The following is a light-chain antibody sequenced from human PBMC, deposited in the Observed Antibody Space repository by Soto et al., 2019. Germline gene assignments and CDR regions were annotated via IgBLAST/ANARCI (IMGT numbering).Light chain of an antibody. CDR2: DAS. J-gene: IGKJ1*01. V-gene: IGKV3-11*01. CDR1: QSVSRY. CDR3: QQRSSWPMT. Sequence: EIVLTQSPVTLSLSPGERATLSCRASQSVSRYFAWYQQKPGQAPSRLIYDASTRATGVPARFSGSGSGTDFTLTISSLEPEDFAVYYCQQRSSWPMTFGQGTKVEI.